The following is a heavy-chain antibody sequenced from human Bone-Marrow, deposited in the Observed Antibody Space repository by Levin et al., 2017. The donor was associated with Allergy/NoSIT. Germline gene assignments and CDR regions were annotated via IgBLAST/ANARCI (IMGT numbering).Heavy chain of an antibody. J-gene: IGHJ4*02. CDR1: GFTFASYA. CDR3: AKIALAAGLNY. Sequence: GESLKISCVDSGFTFASYAMSWVRQAPGKGLEWVSSIGDSGGTTYYADSVKGRFTISRDNSKNTLYLQMNSLRAEDTAIYFCAKIALAAGLNYWGQGTLVTVSS. CDR2: IGDSGGTT. V-gene: IGHV3-23*01. D-gene: IGHD6-13*01.